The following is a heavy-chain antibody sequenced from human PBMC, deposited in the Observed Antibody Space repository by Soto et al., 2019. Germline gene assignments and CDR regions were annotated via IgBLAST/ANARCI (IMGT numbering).Heavy chain of an antibody. J-gene: IGHJ6*02. CDR3: ARAGPLQSPHYGGMDV. D-gene: IGHD3-16*01. CDR2: ISAYNGNT. V-gene: IGHV1-18*01. Sequence: ASVKVSCKASGYTFTSYGISWVRQAPGQGLEWMGWISAYNGNTNYAQKLQGRVTMTTDTSTSTAYMELRSLRSDDTAVYYCARAGPLQSPHYGGMDVWGQGTTVTVSS. CDR1: GYTFTSYG.